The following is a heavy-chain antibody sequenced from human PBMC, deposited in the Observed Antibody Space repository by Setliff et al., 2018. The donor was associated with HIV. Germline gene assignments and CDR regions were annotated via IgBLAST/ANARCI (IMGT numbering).Heavy chain of an antibody. D-gene: IGHD4-17*01. CDR3: ARGAAADGRLFDY. Sequence: SETLSLTCAVSGGSVNDGGHSWNWIRQAPGKGPEWIGYISYTGTTFYNPSLKSRVTISVDTSKNQFSLILSSMTAADTAVYYCARGAAADGRLFDYWGQGTLVTVSS. J-gene: IGHJ4*02. V-gene: IGHV4-61*08. CDR1: GGSVNDGGHS. CDR2: ISYTGTT.